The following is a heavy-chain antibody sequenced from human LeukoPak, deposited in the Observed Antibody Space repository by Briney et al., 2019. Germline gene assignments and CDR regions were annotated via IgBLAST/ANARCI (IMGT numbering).Heavy chain of an antibody. Sequence: PGGSLRLSCAASGFTFRSFALHWVRQAPGKGLEWVAAISYDGSIKSYADSVKGRFTISRDSSKNTLYLQMNSLRAEDTAVHYCARGQYYYDSSGYPQAYWGQGTLVTVSS. J-gene: IGHJ4*02. D-gene: IGHD3-22*01. CDR2: ISYDGSIK. CDR1: GFTFRSFA. V-gene: IGHV3-30-3*01. CDR3: ARGQYYYDSSGYPQAY.